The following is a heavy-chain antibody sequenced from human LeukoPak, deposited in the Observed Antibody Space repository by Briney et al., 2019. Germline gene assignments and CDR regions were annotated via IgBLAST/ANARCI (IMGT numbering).Heavy chain of an antibody. D-gene: IGHD6-13*01. CDR3: ARDEAAGLYFDY. V-gene: IGHV4-30-4*08. J-gene: IGHJ4*02. CDR2: IYYSRST. CDR1: GGSISSGNYY. Sequence: SQTLSLTCTVSGGSISSGNYYWSWIRQPPGKSLEWIGYIYYSRSTYYNPSLKSRVAISVDTSKNQFSLKLSSVTAADTAVYYCARDEAAGLYFDYWGQGILVTVSS.